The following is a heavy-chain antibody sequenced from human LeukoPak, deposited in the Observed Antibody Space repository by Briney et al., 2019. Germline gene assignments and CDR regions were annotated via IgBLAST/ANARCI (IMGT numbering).Heavy chain of an antibody. CDR3: ARGPTRITIFGVVITGLIDY. D-gene: IGHD3-3*01. CDR2: MNPNSGKA. CDR1: GYTFTSFD. J-gene: IGHJ4*02. V-gene: IGHV1-8*01. Sequence: GASVKVSCKASGYTFTSFDINWVRQATGQGLEWMGWMNPNSGKAGYAQKFQGRVTMTRNTSISTAYMELSSLRSEDTAVYYCARGPTRITIFGVVITGLIDYWGQGTLVTVSS.